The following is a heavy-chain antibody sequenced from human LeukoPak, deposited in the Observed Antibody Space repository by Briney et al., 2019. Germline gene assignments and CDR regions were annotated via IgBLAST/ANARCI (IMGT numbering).Heavy chain of an antibody. CDR2: ITPNSGGT. CDR1: GYTFTGYY. V-gene: IGHV1-2*04. Sequence: ASVKVSCKASGYTFTGYYIHWGRQAPVQGLEWMGWITPNSGGTKYAQKFLGCVTMTRDTSISTAYRGVSRLRSDDTAVYYWAREGTYYYGSAIYFRMGDGGYYGMDAWGKGTTVTVSS. CDR3: AREGTYYYGSAIYFRMGDGGYYGMDA. J-gene: IGHJ6*04. D-gene: IGHD3-10*01.